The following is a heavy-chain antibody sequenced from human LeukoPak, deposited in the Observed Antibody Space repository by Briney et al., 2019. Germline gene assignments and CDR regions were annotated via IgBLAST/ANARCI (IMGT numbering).Heavy chain of an antibody. V-gene: IGHV1-8*01. Sequence: ASVKVSCKPSGYTLTNHDINLVRQATGQGLEWMGWMNPNSGDTGYAQKFQGRVTMTRDTSINTAYMELSSLTSEDTAVYYCARAGGDYGDYYHYYYYMDVWGSGTTVTVSS. J-gene: IGHJ6*03. CDR2: MNPNSGDT. CDR1: GYTLTNHD. D-gene: IGHD4-17*01. CDR3: ARAGGDYGDYYHYYYYMDV.